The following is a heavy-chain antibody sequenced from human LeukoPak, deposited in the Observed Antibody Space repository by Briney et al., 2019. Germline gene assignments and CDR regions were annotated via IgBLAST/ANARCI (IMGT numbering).Heavy chain of an antibody. CDR3: AKDRWGGYSSSWYRLSGYFDY. CDR1: GFTFSSYA. D-gene: IGHD6-13*01. CDR2: ISYDGSNK. V-gene: IGHV3-30-3*02. J-gene: IGHJ4*02. Sequence: QPGRSLRLSCAASGFTFSSYAMHWVRQAPGKGLEWVALISYDGSNKNYADSVKGRFTISRDNAKNSLYLEMNSLRAEDTAVYYCAKDRWGGYSSSWYRLSGYFDYWGQGTLVTVSS.